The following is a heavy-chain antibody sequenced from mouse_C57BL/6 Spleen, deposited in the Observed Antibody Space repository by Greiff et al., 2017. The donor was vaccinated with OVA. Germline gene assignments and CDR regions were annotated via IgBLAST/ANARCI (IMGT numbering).Heavy chain of an antibody. CDR1: GYTFTDYY. D-gene: IGHD2-3*01. J-gene: IGHJ1*03. Sequence: EVQLQQSGPELVKPGASVKISCKASGYTFTDYYMNWVKQSHGKSLEWIGDINPNNGGTSYNQKFKGKATLTVAKSSSTAYMELRSLTTEDSAVDYCARDDGYHWYFDVWGTGTTVTVSS. CDR2: INPNNGGT. V-gene: IGHV1-26*01. CDR3: ARDDGYHWYFDV.